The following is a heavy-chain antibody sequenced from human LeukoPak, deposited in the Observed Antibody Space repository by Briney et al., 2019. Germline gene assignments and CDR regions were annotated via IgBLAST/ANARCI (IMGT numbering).Heavy chain of an antibody. J-gene: IGHJ6*02. CDR1: GFTVSSNY. CDR2: IYSGGST. Sequence: SGGSLRLSCAASGFTVSSNYMSWVRQAPGKGLERVSVIYSGGSTYYADYAKGRFTISRDNSKNTLYLQMNSLRAEDTAVYYCARDWNIAAAGMSYYYYGMDVWGQGTTVTVSS. D-gene: IGHD6-13*01. V-gene: IGHV3-53*01. CDR3: ARDWNIAAAGMSYYYYGMDV.